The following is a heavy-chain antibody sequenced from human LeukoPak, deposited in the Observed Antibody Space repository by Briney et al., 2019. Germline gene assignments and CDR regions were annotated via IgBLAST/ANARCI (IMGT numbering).Heavy chain of an antibody. CDR1: GFTFNTYW. CDR2: TSADGTTT. J-gene: IGHJ6*02. D-gene: IGHD6-13*01. CDR3: ARGLAGAYRIMDV. Sequence: GGSLRLSCVASGFTFNTYWIHWFRQGPGKGLLWFSLTSADGTTTTYADSVNGRFTVSRDNAKNTLYLQMNSLRAEDAAVYYCARGLAGAYRIMDVWGQGTTVTVS. V-gene: IGHV3-74*01.